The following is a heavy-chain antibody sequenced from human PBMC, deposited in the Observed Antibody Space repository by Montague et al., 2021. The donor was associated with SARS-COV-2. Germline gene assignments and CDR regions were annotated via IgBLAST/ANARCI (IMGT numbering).Heavy chain of an antibody. CDR3: ASRYCSGPRCYSGTYYYFDY. J-gene: IGHJ4*02. D-gene: IGHD2-2*02. Sequence: SLRLSCAASGFTSSSYWMTWVRQAPGKGLEWVANIKQDGSEKYYVDSVKGRFTISRDNAKNSLYLQMNSLRAEDTAVYYCASRYCSGPRCYSGTYYYFDYWGQGALVTVSS. V-gene: IGHV3-7*01. CDR1: GFTSSSYW. CDR2: IKQDGSEK.